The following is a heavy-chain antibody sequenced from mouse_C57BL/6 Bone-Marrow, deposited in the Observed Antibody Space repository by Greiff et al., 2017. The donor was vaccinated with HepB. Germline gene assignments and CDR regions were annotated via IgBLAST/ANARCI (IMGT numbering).Heavy chain of an antibody. CDR3: ERAAYYGNSNDWYLDV. D-gene: IGHD1-1*01. CDR2: IDPNSGGT. V-gene: IGHV1-72*01. Sequence: QVQLKQPGAELVKPGASVKLSCKASGYTFTSYWMHWVKQRPGRGLEWIGRIDPNSGGTKYNEKFKSKATLTVDKPTSTAYMQLSSLTSEDSAVYYCERAAYYGNSNDWYLDVWGTGTTVTVSS. CDR1: GYTFTSYW. J-gene: IGHJ1*03.